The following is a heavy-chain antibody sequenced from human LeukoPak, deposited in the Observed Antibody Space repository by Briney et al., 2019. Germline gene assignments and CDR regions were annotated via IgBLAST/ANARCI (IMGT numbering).Heavy chain of an antibody. J-gene: IGHJ4*02. D-gene: IGHD2-2*01. V-gene: IGHV4-39*07. CDR3: ARASIAYCSSTSCYGSGYFDY. Sequence: PSETLSLTCTVSGGSIGSSSYYWGWICQPPGNGLEWIGSIYYSGSTYYNPSLKSRVTISVDTSKNQFSLKLSSVTAADTAVYYCARASIAYCSSTSCYGSGYFDYWGQGTLVTVSS. CDR2: IYYSGST. CDR1: GGSIGSSSYY.